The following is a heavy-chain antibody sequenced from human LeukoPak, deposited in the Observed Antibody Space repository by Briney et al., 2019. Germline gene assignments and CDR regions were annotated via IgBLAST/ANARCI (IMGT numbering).Heavy chain of an antibody. CDR3: ARGRGIVAAGVDF. D-gene: IGHD6-13*01. CDR2: INPNSGDT. Sequence: ASVKVSFKASEYTFTGYYMHWVRQAPGQGLEWMGWINPNSGDTNYSQKFQGRVTMTSDTSISTAYMELSRLRSDDTAVYYCARGRGIVAAGVDFWGQGTLVTVPS. V-gene: IGHV1-2*02. J-gene: IGHJ4*02. CDR1: EYTFTGYY.